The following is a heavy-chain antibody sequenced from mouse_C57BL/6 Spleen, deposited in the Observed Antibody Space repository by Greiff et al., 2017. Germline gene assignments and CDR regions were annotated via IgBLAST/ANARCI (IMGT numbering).Heavy chain of an antibody. J-gene: IGHJ3*01. CDR2: IRLKSDNYAT. CDR3: TGGGYGFFAY. Sequence: LQQSGGGLVQPGGSLKLSCVASGFTFSNYWMNWVRQSPEKGLEWVAQIRLKSDNYATHYAVSGKGRFTISRDDSKSSVYLQMNNLRAEDTGIYYCTGGGYGFFAYWGQGTLVTVSA. CDR1: GFTFSNYW. V-gene: IGHV6-3*01. D-gene: IGHD2-2*01.